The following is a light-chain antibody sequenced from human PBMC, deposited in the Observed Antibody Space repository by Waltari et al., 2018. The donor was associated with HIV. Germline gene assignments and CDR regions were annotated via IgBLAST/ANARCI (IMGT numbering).Light chain of an antibody. J-gene: IGKJ5*01. Sequence: VMTQSPDTLSVSPGQKATISCWASQSVSTNLAWYQQKPGQAPRLLMYGIYVRATGVPARFSGSGSETDFTLTITSVQPEDFAVYYCQQYDSWPPITFGQGTRLEIK. CDR2: GIY. V-gene: IGKV3-15*01. CDR1: QSVSTN. CDR3: QQYDSWPPIT.